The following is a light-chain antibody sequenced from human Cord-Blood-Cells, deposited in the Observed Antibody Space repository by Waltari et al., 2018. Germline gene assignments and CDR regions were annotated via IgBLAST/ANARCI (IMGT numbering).Light chain of an antibody. Sequence: EIVFTQSHAPLSLSPGERATLSCWASQRVSSYLPWYQQKPGQAPSLLIYDASNRATGIPARFSGSGCGTDFTLTISSLEPEDFAVYYCQQRSNWPLTFGGGTKVEIK. V-gene: IGKV3-11*01. CDR1: QRVSSY. J-gene: IGKJ4*01. CDR2: DAS. CDR3: QQRSNWPLT.